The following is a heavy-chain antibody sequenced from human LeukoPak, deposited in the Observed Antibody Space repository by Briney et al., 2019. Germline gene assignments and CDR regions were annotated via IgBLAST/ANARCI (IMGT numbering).Heavy chain of an antibody. CDR2: IYTSGST. V-gene: IGHV4-4*07. CDR1: GGSISSYY. J-gene: IGHJ3*02. CDR3: ARDGHYGGNSDAFDI. Sequence: SETLSLTCTVSGGSISSYYWSWIRQPAGKGLEWIGRIYTSGSTNYNPSLKSRVTTSVATSKTQFSLKLSSVTAADTAVYYCARDGHYGGNSDAFDIWGQGTMVTVSS. D-gene: IGHD4-23*01.